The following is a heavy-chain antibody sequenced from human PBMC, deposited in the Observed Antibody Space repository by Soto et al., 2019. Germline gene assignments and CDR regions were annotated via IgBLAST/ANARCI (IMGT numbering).Heavy chain of an antibody. J-gene: IGHJ4*01. D-gene: IGHD3-16*02. V-gene: IGHV4-30-4*01. CDR2: ISYSGST. CDR3: AGGDYDYVWGSYRPPSFDY. CDR1: GGSISSDDYY. Sequence: QVQLQESGPGLVKPSQTLSLTCTVSGGSISSDDYYWSWIRQPPGKGLEWIGYISYSGSTYYNSSLKSRITISVDTSKNQFALRLSSVTAADSAVYYFAGGDYDYVWGSYRPPSFDYWGHGTLVTVSS.